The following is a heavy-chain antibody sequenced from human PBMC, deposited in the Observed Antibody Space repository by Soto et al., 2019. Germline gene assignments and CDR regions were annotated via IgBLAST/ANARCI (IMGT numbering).Heavy chain of an antibody. V-gene: IGHV3-30*18. CDR2: ISYDGSNK. J-gene: IGHJ4*02. D-gene: IGHD1-26*01. CDR1: GFTFSSYG. CDR3: GKGKWGLSPYNFAY. Sequence: QVQLVESGGGVVQPGRSLRLSCAASGFTFSSYGMHWVRQAPGKGLEWVAVISYDGSNKYYADSVKGRFTISRDNSKNTLYRQMTSLRAEDTAVYYCGKGKWGLSPYNFAYWGQGTLVPVSS.